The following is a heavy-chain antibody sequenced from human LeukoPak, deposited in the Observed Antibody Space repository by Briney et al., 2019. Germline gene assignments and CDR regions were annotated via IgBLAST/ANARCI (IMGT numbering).Heavy chain of an antibody. D-gene: IGHD1-26*01. J-gene: IGHJ4*02. CDR1: GITFSTYA. CDR2: ISGSGGST. Sequence: GGSLRLSCAASGITFSTYAMSWVRQAPGKGLEWVSSISGSGGSTYYADSVKGRFTVSRDNSKDTLYLQMNSLRAEDTAIYYCAKRMGATHLDYWGPGSLVTVSS. V-gene: IGHV3-23*01. CDR3: AKRMGATHLDY.